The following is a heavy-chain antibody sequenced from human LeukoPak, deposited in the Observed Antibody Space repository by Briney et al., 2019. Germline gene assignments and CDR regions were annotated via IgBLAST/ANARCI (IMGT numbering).Heavy chain of an antibody. CDR1: GVSISSYY. J-gene: IGHJ4*02. CDR2: IYYSGST. Sequence: SETLSLTCTVSGVSISSYYWSWIRQPPGKGLEWIGYIYYSGSTNYNPFLKSRVTISVDTSKNQFSLKLSSVTAADTAVYYCARVRSSGYPPPPAFDYWGQGTLVTVSS. D-gene: IGHD3-22*01. CDR3: ARVRSSGYPPPPAFDY. V-gene: IGHV4-59*01.